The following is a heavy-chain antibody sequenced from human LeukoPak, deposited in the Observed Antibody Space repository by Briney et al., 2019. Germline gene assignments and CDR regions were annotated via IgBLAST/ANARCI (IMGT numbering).Heavy chain of an antibody. V-gene: IGHV3-30*01. CDR2: ISYDGSNK. D-gene: IGHD2-8*01. J-gene: IGHJ4*02. CDR1: GFTFSSYA. Sequence: GRSLRLSCAASGFTFSSYAMHWVRQAPGKGLEWMAVISYDGSNKYYADSVKGRFTISRDNSKNTLYLQMNSLRAEDTAVYYCARDTSGYCTNGVCYDFDYWGQGTLVTVSS. CDR3: ARDTSGYCTNGVCYDFDY.